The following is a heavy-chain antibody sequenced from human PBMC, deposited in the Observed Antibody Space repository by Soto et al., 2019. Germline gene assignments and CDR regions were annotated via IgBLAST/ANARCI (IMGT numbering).Heavy chain of an antibody. D-gene: IGHD3-10*01. CDR1: GYTFTSYG. Sequence: QVQLVQSGAEVKKPGASVKVSCKASGYTFTSYGISWVRQAPGQGLEWMGWISAYNGNTNYAQKLQGRVTMTTDTSTSTAYMELRSLISDDTAVYYCARVPPIYYYGSGSYVGPNWFDPWGQGTLVTVSS. CDR2: ISAYNGNT. V-gene: IGHV1-18*01. CDR3: ARVPPIYYYGSGSYVGPNWFDP. J-gene: IGHJ5*02.